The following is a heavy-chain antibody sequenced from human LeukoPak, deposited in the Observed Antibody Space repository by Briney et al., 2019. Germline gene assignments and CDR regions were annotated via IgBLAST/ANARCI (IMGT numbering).Heavy chain of an antibody. CDR3: ARDHNWSFDY. CDR2: ISRSGSTI. J-gene: IGHJ4*02. Sequence: QPGGSLRLSCAASGFTFSSYEMNWVRQAPGKGLEWVSYISRSGSTIYYADSVKGRFTISRDDAKNSLYLQTSSLRAEDTAVYYCARDHNWSFDYWGQGTLVTVSS. D-gene: IGHD1-20*01. V-gene: IGHV3-48*03. CDR1: GFTFSSYE.